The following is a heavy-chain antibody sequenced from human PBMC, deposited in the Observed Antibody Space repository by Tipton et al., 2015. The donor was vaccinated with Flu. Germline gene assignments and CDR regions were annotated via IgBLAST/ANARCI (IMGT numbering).Heavy chain of an antibody. CDR2: ISHGGGT. J-gene: IGHJ4*01. CDR3: ARGPRGDTAMVSLGY. V-gene: IGHV4-38-2*02. D-gene: IGHD5-18*01. Sequence: TLSLTCSVPGYSITSGYYWGWFRQPPGKGLEWIGSISHGGGTYTNPSLKGRVVLSVDASMSKNEFSLTMTSVTASDTAVYYCARGPRGDTAMVSLGYWGPGILVTVSS. CDR1: GYSITSGYY.